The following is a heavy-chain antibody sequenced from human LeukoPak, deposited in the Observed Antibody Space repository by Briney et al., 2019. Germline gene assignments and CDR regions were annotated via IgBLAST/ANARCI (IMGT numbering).Heavy chain of an antibody. CDR3: ARESPGGHDAFDI. V-gene: IGHV3-66*01. CDR1: GFTFSSKY. CDR2: IYSGGST. Sequence: GGSLRLSCAASGFTFSSKYMSWVRQAPGKGVEWVSVIYSGGSTYYADSVKGRFTISRDNSKNTLYLQMNSLRAEDTAVYYCARESPGGHDAFDIWGQGTMVTVSS. J-gene: IGHJ3*02. D-gene: IGHD3-16*01.